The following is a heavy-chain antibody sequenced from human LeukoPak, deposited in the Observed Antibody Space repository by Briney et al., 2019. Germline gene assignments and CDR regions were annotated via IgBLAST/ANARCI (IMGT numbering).Heavy chain of an antibody. Sequence: SVKVSCKASGGTFSSYAISRVRQAPGQGLEWMGGIIPIFGTANYAQKFQGRVTITADESTSTAYMELSSLRSEDTAVYYCARGITMVREGFDYWGQGTLVTVSS. CDR3: ARGITMVREGFDY. CDR2: IIPIFGTA. J-gene: IGHJ4*02. V-gene: IGHV1-69*13. D-gene: IGHD3-10*01. CDR1: GGTFSSYA.